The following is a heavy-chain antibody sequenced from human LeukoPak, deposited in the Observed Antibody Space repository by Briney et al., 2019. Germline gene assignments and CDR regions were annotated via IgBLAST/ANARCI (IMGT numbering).Heavy chain of an antibody. Sequence: SETLSLTCVVSGGSISSSSYYWGWIRQPPGKGLEWIGSIYYSGSTYYNPSLKSRVTISVDTSKNQFSLKLSSVTAADTAVYYCARVYSNRGYSYGYGGYYFDYWGQGTLVTVSS. J-gene: IGHJ4*02. CDR2: IYYSGST. D-gene: IGHD5-18*01. CDR3: ARVYSNRGYSYGYGGYYFDY. CDR1: GGSISSSSYY. V-gene: IGHV4-39*07.